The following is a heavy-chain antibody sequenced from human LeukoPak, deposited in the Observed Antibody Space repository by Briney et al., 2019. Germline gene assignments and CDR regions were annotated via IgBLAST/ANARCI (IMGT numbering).Heavy chain of an antibody. Sequence: GASVKVSCKASGYTFTSYDINWVRQATGQGLEWMGWMNPNSGNTGYAQKFQGRVTMTRNTSINTAYMELSSLRSEDTAVYYCARGTTVVTPVSDYWGQGTLVTVSS. V-gene: IGHV1-8*01. J-gene: IGHJ4*02. CDR2: MNPNSGNT. D-gene: IGHD4-23*01. CDR3: ARGTTVVTPVSDY. CDR1: GYTFTSYD.